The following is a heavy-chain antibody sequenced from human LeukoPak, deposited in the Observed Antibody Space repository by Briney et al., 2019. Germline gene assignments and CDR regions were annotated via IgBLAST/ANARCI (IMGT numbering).Heavy chain of an antibody. CDR3: ARDRRWLQYFDY. CDR2: ISYDGSNK. V-gene: IGHV3-30*03. CDR1: GFTFSSYG. Sequence: PGGSLRLSCAASGFTFSSYGMHWVRQAPGKGLEWVAVISYDGSNKYYADSVKGRFTISRDNSKNTLYLQMNSLRAEDTAVYYCARDRRWLQYFDYWGQGTLVTVSS. J-gene: IGHJ4*02. D-gene: IGHD5-24*01.